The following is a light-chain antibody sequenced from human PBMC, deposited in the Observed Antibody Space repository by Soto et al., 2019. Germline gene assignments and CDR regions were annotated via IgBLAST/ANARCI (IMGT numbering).Light chain of an antibody. CDR2: KAS. J-gene: IGKJ1*01. Sequence: DIQMTQSPSTLSASIGDRVTITCRASQSISSWLAWYQQKPGKAPKLLIYKASNLESGVPSRFSGSGSGTEFTLTISSLQPDDFATYYCQQYNIYSTFGQWTKVEIK. V-gene: IGKV1-5*03. CDR3: QQYNIYST. CDR1: QSISSW.